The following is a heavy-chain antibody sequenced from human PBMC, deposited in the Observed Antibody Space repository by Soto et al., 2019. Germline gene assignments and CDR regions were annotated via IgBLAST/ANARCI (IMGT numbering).Heavy chain of an antibody. CDR2: IYYSGST. CDR3: ARARLRAVYAFDF. V-gene: IGHV4-30-4*01. J-gene: IGHJ3*01. D-gene: IGHD4-17*01. Sequence: KPSETLSLTCTVSGGSISSGDYYWSWIRQPPGKGLEWIGYIYYSGSTYYNPSLKSRVTISVDTSKNQFSLKLSSVTAADTAMYYCARARLRAVYAFDFWGQGTMVTVSS. CDR1: GGSISSGDYY.